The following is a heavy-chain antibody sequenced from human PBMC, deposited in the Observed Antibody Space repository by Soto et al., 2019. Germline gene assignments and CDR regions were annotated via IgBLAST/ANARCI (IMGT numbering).Heavy chain of an antibody. Sequence: PGGSLRLSCAASGFTFSSYWMHWVRQGPGNGLVWVSRINPDGSDTSYADPVKGRFTISRDNAKNTLYLQMNSLRAEDTAVYFCVRGANAWVGVDYWGQGTLVTVSS. V-gene: IGHV3-74*01. CDR3: VRGANAWVGVDY. J-gene: IGHJ4*02. CDR1: GFTFSSYW. D-gene: IGHD2-2*01. CDR2: INPDGSDT.